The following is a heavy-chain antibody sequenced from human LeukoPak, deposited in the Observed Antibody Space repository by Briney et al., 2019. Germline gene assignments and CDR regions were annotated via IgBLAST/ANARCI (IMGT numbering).Heavy chain of an antibody. CDR3: ARPLEDTRTRHAFDI. CDR2: IYPGDSAT. D-gene: IGHD5-18*01. V-gene: IGHV5-51*01. CDR1: GYSFTSYW. Sequence: PGESLKISCKGSGYSFTSYWIGWVRQMTGKSLEWIGIIYPGDSATRYSPSFQGQVTISADKPISPDYLQWSSLKASDTAMYYCARPLEDTRTRHAFDIWGQGRMVTVSS. J-gene: IGHJ3*02.